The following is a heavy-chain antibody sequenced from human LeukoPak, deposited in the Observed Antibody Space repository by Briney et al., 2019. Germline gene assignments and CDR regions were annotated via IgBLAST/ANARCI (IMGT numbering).Heavy chain of an antibody. Sequence: PGGSLRLSCAASGFTFSDYYMSWIRQAPGKGLEWVSYISSSGSTIYYADSVKGRFTISRDNAKNSLYLQMNSLRAEDTAVYYCARDRCSSTSCFYDYWGQGTLVTVSS. CDR1: GFTFSDYY. V-gene: IGHV3-11*01. CDR2: ISSSGSTI. CDR3: ARDRCSSTSCFYDY. J-gene: IGHJ4*02. D-gene: IGHD2-2*01.